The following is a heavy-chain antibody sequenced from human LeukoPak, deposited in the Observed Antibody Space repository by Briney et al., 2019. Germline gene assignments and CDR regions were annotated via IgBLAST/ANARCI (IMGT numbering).Heavy chain of an antibody. Sequence: SETLSLTCTVSGGSLSSGDYYWSWLRQPPGKGLEWIGYIYYSGSTYYNPSLKSRVTISVDTSKNQFSLKLSSVTAADTAVYYCAASGGSVDYYYYGMDVWGQGTTVTVSS. CDR2: IYYSGST. CDR1: GGSLSSGDYY. CDR3: AASGGSVDYYYYGMDV. D-gene: IGHD2-15*01. J-gene: IGHJ6*02. V-gene: IGHV4-30-4*01.